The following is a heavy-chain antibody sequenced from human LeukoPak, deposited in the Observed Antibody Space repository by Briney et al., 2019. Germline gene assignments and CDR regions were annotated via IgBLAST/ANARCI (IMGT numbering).Heavy chain of an antibody. Sequence: SETLSLTCTVSGYSISSGYNWGWIRQPPGEGLEWIGSIYHSGSTYYNPSLKSRVTISVDTSKNQFSLKLTSVTAADTAVYYCARSTHATHYDILVGYYIQYWGQGTLVTVSS. CDR2: IYHSGST. D-gene: IGHD3-9*01. J-gene: IGHJ4*02. CDR1: GYSISSGYN. V-gene: IGHV4-38-2*02. CDR3: ARSTHATHYDILVGYYIQY.